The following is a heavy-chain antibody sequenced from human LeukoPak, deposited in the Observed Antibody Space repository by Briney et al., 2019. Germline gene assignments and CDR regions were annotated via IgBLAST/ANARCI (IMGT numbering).Heavy chain of an antibody. D-gene: IGHD6-19*01. J-gene: IGHJ4*02. CDR3: ARSPLYSSGWYNY. Sequence: ASVKVSCKASGYTFTSYGISWVRQAPGQGLEWMGWINPNSGGTNYAQKFQGWVTMTRDTSISTAYMELSRLRSDDTAVYYCARSPLYSSGWYNYWGQGTLVTVSS. CDR2: INPNSGGT. CDR1: GYTFTSYG. V-gene: IGHV1-2*04.